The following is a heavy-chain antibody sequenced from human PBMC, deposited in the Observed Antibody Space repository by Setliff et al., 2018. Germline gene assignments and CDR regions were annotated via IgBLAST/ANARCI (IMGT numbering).Heavy chain of an antibody. V-gene: IGHV4-30-4*01. J-gene: IGHJ4*02. Sequence: PSETLSLTCTVSGASVTSFDYYWSWIRQPPGKGLEYIGHTSHGVSTSYSPSLKSRLSISADTSKNQFSLKLTSVTAADTAVYYCARTHCTTTSCFYFHYWGQGTVVTVSS. CDR1: GASVTSFDYY. CDR2: TSHGVST. D-gene: IGHD2-2*01. CDR3: ARTHCTTTSCFYFHY.